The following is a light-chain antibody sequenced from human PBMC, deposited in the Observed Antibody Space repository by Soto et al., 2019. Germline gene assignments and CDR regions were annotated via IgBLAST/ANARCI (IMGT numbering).Light chain of an antibody. J-gene: IGKJ1*01. CDR3: QQTYTLPRT. CDR2: TTS. V-gene: IGKV1-39*01. CDR1: QTVSKF. Sequence: QSPSSLSASVGDRVTIACRASQTVSKFVNWYQQKPGKVPTLLIFTTSTLHSGVPSRFSGSGSGTEFTLTINGLQPEDFATYYCQQTYTLPRTFAQGTKVDIK.